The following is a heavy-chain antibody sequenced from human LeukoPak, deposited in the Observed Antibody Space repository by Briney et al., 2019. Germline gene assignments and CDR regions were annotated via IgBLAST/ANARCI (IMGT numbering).Heavy chain of an antibody. J-gene: IGHJ4*02. Sequence: GGSLRLSCAASGFTFDDYTMHWVRQAPGKGLEWASLISWDGGSTYYADSVKGRFTISRDNSRNSLYLQMNSLRAEDTALYYCAKEATDSATIDYWGQGTLVTVSP. CDR1: GFTFDDYT. CDR2: ISWDGGST. V-gene: IGHV3-43*01. CDR3: AKEATDSATIDY. D-gene: IGHD1-1*01.